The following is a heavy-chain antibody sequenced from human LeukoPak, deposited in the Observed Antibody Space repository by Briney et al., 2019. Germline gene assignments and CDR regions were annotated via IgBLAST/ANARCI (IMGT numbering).Heavy chain of an antibody. D-gene: IGHD3-22*01. J-gene: IGHJ4*02. V-gene: IGHV3-15*01. CDR3: SSVGLLGYYDSSGYYDFDY. Sequence: PRGSLRLSCAVSASTLGNKAMTWVSQAPGKGLEWVGRIKRKADGGTADYAAPVKDRFTISRDDSQNILYLQMNSLKTVDTAVDDCSSVGLLGYYDSSGYYDFDYWGQGTLVTVSS. CDR1: ASTLGNKA. CDR2: IKRKADGGTA.